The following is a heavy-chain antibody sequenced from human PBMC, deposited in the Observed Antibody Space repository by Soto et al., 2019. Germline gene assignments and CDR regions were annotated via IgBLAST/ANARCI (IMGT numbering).Heavy chain of an antibody. CDR2: IYSSGNT. D-gene: IGHD3-3*01. Sequence: SETLSITCSVPAGNISGYYWTWIRQPAGKGLEWIGLIYSSGNTKYSPSLQSRVTMSLDTSNNQFSLRLTSVTAADTAVYYCARGQRFSDWFDHWGQGTLVTVSS. CDR1: AGNISGYY. V-gene: IGHV4-4*07. J-gene: IGHJ5*02. CDR3: ARGQRFSDWFDH.